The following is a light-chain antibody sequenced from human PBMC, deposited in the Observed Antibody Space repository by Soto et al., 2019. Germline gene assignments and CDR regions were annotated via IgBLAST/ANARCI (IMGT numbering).Light chain of an antibody. V-gene: IGLV4-69*01. CDR1: SGHSTYA. J-gene: IGLJ3*02. CDR2: LNSDGSH. Sequence: QPVLTQSPSASASLGASVKLTCTLSSGHSTYAIAWHQQQPEKGPRYLMKLNSDGSHYKGDGIPDRFSGSSSGAERYLTISSLQSEDEADYYCQTFDVFGVGTKLTVL. CDR3: QTFDV.